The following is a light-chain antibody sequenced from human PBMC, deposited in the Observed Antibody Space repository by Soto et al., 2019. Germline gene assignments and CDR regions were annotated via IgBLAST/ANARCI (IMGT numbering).Light chain of an antibody. V-gene: IGKV1-33*01. J-gene: IGKJ2*01. CDR2: EAS. CDR3: QHYDNLPRYT. Sequence: DLQMTQSPSSLSTSVGERVTITCQASQDISNSLNWYQQKPGKAPNLLSYEASKLQTGVPSRFSGGGSGTHFTVTISNLQPEDIATYYCQHYDNLPRYTFGLGTKREIK. CDR1: QDISNS.